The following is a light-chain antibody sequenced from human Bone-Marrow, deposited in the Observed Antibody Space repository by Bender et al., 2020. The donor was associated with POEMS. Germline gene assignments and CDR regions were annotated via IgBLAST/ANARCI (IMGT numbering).Light chain of an antibody. V-gene: IGLV2-11*01. Sequence: QSALTQPRSVSGSPGQSVTISCTGTSNDVGGYNYVSWYQHHPGKAPKLIIYEVTKRPSGVPDRFSGSKSGNTASLTVSGLQAEDEADYYCSSYAGYNTFVFGTGTKVTVL. J-gene: IGLJ1*01. CDR3: SSYAGYNTFV. CDR2: EVT. CDR1: SNDVGGYNY.